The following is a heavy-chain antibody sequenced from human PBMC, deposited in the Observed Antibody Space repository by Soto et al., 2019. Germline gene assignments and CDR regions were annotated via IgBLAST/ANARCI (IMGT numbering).Heavy chain of an antibody. CDR1: GFTFSSYG. Sequence: GESLKISCAASGFTFSSYGMHWVRQAPGKGLEWVAVIWYDGSNKYCADSVKGRFTISRDNSKNTLYLQMNSLRAEDTAVYYCAREQRANWGSRGAFDIWGQGTMVTVSS. CDR3: AREQRANWGSRGAFDI. V-gene: IGHV3-33*01. CDR2: IWYDGSNK. J-gene: IGHJ3*02. D-gene: IGHD7-27*01.